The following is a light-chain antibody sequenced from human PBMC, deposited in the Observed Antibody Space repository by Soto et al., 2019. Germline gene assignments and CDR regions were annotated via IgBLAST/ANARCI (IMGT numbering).Light chain of an antibody. V-gene: IGKV4-1*01. CDR3: QQYYNIPYT. CDR1: QSVLDSFNNKNS. CDR2: WAS. Sequence: DIVMTQSPDSLAVSLGERATINCKSSQSVLDSFNNKNSLAWYQQKVGQAPQLRIYWASTRESGIPDRIRGSGSETDFTLTISSRQAEDVDIYYCQQYYNIPYTFAQGTKLEIK. J-gene: IGKJ2*01.